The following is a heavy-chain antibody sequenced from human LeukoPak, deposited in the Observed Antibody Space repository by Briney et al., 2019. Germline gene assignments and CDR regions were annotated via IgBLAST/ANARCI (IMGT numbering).Heavy chain of an antibody. J-gene: IGHJ4*02. V-gene: IGHV1-18*01. Sequence: GASVKVSCKASGYTFTSYGISWVRQAPGQGLEWMGWISAYNGNTNYAQKPQGRVTMTTDTSTSTAYMELRSLRSDDTAVYYCAAQYCSSTSCYRWGLVDYWGQGTLVTVSS. CDR2: ISAYNGNT. D-gene: IGHD2-2*02. CDR1: GYTFTSYG. CDR3: AAQYCSSTSCYRWGLVDY.